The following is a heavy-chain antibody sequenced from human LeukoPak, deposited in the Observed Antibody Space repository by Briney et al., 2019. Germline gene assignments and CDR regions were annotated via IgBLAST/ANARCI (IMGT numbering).Heavy chain of an antibody. CDR3: ARGSDFDWLLSDY. CDR1: GFTFSNFW. V-gene: IGHV3-74*01. J-gene: IGHJ4*02. Sequence: GGSLRLSCAVSGFTFSNFWMHWVRQAPGKGLVWVSRINTDGSTTTYADSVKGRFTISRDNAKNSLYLQMNSLRAEDTAVYYCARGSDFDWLLSDYWGQGTLVTVSS. D-gene: IGHD3-9*01. CDR2: INTDGSTT.